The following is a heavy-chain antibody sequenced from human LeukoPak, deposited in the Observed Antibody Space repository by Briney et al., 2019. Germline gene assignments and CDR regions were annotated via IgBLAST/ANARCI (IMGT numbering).Heavy chain of an antibody. D-gene: IGHD2-2*01. Sequence: SETLSLTCTVSGGSVNGSSYYWGWIRQPPGKGLEWIGSIYYSGSTYYNPSLKSRLTISVDTSNNQFSLNLSSVTAADTAVYYCRIIYCKATNCYAKGDYWSQGTLVTISS. J-gene: IGHJ4*02. CDR2: IYYSGST. V-gene: IGHV4-39*01. CDR1: GGSVNGSSYY. CDR3: RIIYCKATNCYAKGDY.